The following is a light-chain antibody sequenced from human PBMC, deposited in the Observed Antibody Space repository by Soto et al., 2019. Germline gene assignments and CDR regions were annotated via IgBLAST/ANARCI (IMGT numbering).Light chain of an antibody. Sequence: DIQMTQSPSSLSASVGDRVTITCRASQGITNDLAWYQQKPGKAPKRLIYSASTLQDGVPSRFSGSGFGTEFTLTIDSLQPEDFAAYYCLQHHSFPWAFGQGTKVEIK. J-gene: IGKJ1*01. V-gene: IGKV1-17*01. CDR2: SAS. CDR3: LQHHSFPWA. CDR1: QGITND.